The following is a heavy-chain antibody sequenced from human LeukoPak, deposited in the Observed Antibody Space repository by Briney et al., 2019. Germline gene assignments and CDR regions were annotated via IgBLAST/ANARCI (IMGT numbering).Heavy chain of an antibody. J-gene: IGHJ4*02. CDR2: INPNSGGT. V-gene: IGHV1-2*02. D-gene: IGHD2-2*02. CDR1: GYTFTGYY. Sequence: ASVKVSCKASGYTFTGYYMHRVRQAPGQGLEWMGWINPNSGGTNYAQKFQGRVTMTRDTSISTAYMELSRLRSDDTAVYYCARDLIVVVPAAIGYWGQGTLVTVSS. CDR3: ARDLIVVVPAAIGY.